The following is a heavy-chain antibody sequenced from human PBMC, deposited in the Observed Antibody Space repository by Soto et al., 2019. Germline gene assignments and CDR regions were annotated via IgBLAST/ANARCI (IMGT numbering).Heavy chain of an antibody. V-gene: IGHV3-48*02. CDR2: ISSSSSTI. CDR3: AATYSGSYRGWFDP. Sequence: EVQLVESGGGLVQPGGSLRLSCAASGFTFSSYSMNWVRQAPGKGLEWVSYISSSSSTIYYADSVKGRFTISRDNAKNSLYLQMNSLRDEDTAVYYRAATYSGSYRGWFDPWGQGTLVTVSS. J-gene: IGHJ5*02. D-gene: IGHD1-26*01. CDR1: GFTFSSYS.